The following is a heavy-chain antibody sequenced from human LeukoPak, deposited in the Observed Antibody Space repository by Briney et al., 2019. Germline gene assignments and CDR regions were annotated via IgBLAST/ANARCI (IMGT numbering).Heavy chain of an antibody. CDR2: IYYSGST. Sequence: PSEALSLTCTVSGGSISSYYWSWIRQPPGKGLEWIGYIYYSGSTNYNPSLKSRVTISVDTSKNQFSLELTSVTAADTAVYFCARHSVYYYDSSGYAPFDSWGQGTLVTVSS. V-gene: IGHV4-59*08. CDR1: GGSISSYY. J-gene: IGHJ4*02. CDR3: ARHSVYYYDSSGYAPFDS. D-gene: IGHD3-22*01.